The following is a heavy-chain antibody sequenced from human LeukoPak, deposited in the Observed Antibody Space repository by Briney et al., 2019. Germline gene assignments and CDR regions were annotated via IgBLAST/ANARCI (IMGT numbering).Heavy chain of an antibody. J-gene: IGHJ4*02. Sequence: GGSLRPSCAASGFTFSSYSMNWVRQAPGKGLEWVSSISTSSNYIYYADSVKGRFTIARDNAKNSLYLQMSSLRAEDTAVYYCARDFKTILGMIDYWGQGTLVTVSS. CDR2: ISTSSNYI. D-gene: IGHD3-3*01. CDR1: GFTFSSYS. V-gene: IGHV3-21*01. CDR3: ARDFKTILGMIDY.